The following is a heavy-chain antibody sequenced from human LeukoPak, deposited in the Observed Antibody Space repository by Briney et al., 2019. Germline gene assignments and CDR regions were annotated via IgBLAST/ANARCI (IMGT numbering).Heavy chain of an antibody. J-gene: IGHJ4*02. Sequence: ATVKISSKDSGYTFTDYYMHWVPQAPGKGLEWMGLVDPEDGETIYAEKFQGRVTITADTSTDTAYMELSSLRSEDTAVYYCATNRVGGSGYGIDYWGQGTLVTVSS. CDR2: VDPEDGET. CDR3: ATNRVGGSGYGIDY. D-gene: IGHD3-22*01. V-gene: IGHV1-69-2*01. CDR1: GYTFTDYY.